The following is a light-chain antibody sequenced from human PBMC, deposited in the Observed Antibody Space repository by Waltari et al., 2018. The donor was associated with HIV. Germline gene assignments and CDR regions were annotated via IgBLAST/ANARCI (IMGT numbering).Light chain of an antibody. CDR2: GAS. J-gene: IGKJ5*01. CDR1: KSLSSN. CDR3: QQYNNWPPIT. Sequence: EIVMTQSPSTLSVSPGESSTLSCTASKSLSSNLAWYQKKPGQGSRLLIYGASTRATGIPARFSGSGSGTEFTLTISSLQSEDLAVYYCQQYNNWPPITFGQGTRLEIK. V-gene: IGKV3-15*01.